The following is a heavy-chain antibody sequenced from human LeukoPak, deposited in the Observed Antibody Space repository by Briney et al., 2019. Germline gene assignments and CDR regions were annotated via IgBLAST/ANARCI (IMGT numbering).Heavy chain of an antibody. V-gene: IGHV4-34*01. CDR2: INHSGST. D-gene: IGHD1-1*01. CDR1: GGSFSGYY. J-gene: IGHJ4*02. CDR3: ARSSWVTTGLNFDY. Sequence: PSETLSLTCAVYGGSFSGYYWDWIRQPPGKGLEWIGEINHSGSTNYNPSLKSRVTISVDTSKNQFSLKLSSVTAADTAVYYCARSSWVTTGLNFDYWGQGTLVTVSS.